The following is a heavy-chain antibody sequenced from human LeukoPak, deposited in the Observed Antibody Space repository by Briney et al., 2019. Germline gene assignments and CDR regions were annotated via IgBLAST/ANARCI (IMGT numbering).Heavy chain of an antibody. CDR2: VSADESGK. D-gene: IGHD1-26*01. V-gene: IGHV3-64*01. CDR1: GFSFDKFG. CDR3: ASLDRSEIP. Sequence: EGSLRLSCVASGFSFDKFGMHWVRQAPGKGLEYVSSVSADESGKYYTKSVRGRFSISRDNSKNTMYLQLGNLRPDDMGIYYCASLDRSEIPWGPGTLVTVSS. J-gene: IGHJ5*02.